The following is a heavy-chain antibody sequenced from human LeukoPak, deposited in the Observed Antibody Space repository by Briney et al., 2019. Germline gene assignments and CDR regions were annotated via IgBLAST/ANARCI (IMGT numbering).Heavy chain of an antibody. Sequence: ASVKVSCTASGYTFTGYYMHWVRQAPGQGLEWMGIINPSGGSTSYAQKFQGRVTMTRDTSTSTVYMELSSLRSEDTAVYYCARDGPGGVTATYTDYWGQGTLVTVSS. CDR2: INPSGGST. V-gene: IGHV1-46*01. D-gene: IGHD2-21*02. CDR3: ARDGPGGVTATYTDY. J-gene: IGHJ4*02. CDR1: GYTFTGYY.